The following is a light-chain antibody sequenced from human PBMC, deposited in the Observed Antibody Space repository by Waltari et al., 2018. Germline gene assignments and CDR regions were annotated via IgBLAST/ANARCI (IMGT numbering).Light chain of an antibody. CDR3: AVWDDSLNGPL. V-gene: IGLV1-44*01. CDR2: PNE. J-gene: IGLJ2*01. Sequence: QSVLTQPPSASGTPGQRVSISCSGSGSNIGSKTVNCYQQLPETAPKLLIYPNEQRPSGVPDRFSGSNSGTSASLAISGLQSEDEAEYHCAVWDDSLNGPLFAGGTKLTVL. CDR1: GSNIGSKT.